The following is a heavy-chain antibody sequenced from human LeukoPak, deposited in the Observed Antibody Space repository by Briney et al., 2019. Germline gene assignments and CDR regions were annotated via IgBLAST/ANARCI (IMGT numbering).Heavy chain of an antibody. CDR2: IYSSGST. D-gene: IGHD3-22*01. CDR1: GGSISSYY. J-gene: IGHJ4*02. V-gene: IGHV4-59*01. Sequence: SETLSLTCTVSGGSISSYYWSWIRQPPGKGLEWIGHIYSSGSTNYNPSLTSRGTISVDTSKNQFSLKLSSVTAADTAVYYCARNYDSSGYTAFGYWGRGTLLTVSS. CDR3: ARNYDSSGYTAFGY.